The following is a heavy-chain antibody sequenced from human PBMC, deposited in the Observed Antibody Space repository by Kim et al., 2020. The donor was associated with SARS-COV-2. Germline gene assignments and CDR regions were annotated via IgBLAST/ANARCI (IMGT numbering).Heavy chain of an antibody. Sequence: GGSLRLSCAASGFTFSSYGMHWVRQAPGKGLEWVAVISYDGSNKYYADSVKGRFTISRDNSKNTLYLQMNSLRAEDTAVYYCAKDIQLVLWFGEPPWGQGTLVTVSS. CDR2: ISYDGSNK. J-gene: IGHJ5*02. CDR1: GFTFSSYG. D-gene: IGHD3-10*01. V-gene: IGHV3-30*18. CDR3: AKDIQLVLWFGEPP.